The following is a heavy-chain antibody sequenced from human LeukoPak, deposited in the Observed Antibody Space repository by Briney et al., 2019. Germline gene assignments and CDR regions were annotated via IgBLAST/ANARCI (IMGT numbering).Heavy chain of an antibody. CDR3: ARAGYSYGYMNYYYYMDV. Sequence: SVKVSCKASGGTFSSYAISWVRQAPGQGLEWMGGIIPIFGTANYAQKFQGRVTITTDESTSTAYMELSSLRSEDTAVYYCARAGYSYGYMNYYYYMDVWGKGATVTVSS. V-gene: IGHV1-69*05. J-gene: IGHJ6*03. CDR2: IIPIFGTA. D-gene: IGHD5-18*01. CDR1: GGTFSSYA.